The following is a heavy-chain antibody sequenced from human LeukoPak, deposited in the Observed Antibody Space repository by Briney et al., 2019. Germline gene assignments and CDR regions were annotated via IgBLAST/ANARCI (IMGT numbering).Heavy chain of an antibody. CDR1: GYTFTSYY. V-gene: IGHV1-46*01. J-gene: IGHJ4*02. Sequence: GASVKVSCKASGYTFTSYYMHWGRQAPGQGLEWMAIIXXXXGTTTYAQKFQGRVTVTRDTSTSTVYIDLSSLRSEDTAVYYCARDPAYYYGSGIYSALDFWGQGTLVTVSS. D-gene: IGHD3-10*01. CDR3: ARDPAYYYGSGIYSALDF. CDR2: IXXXXGTT.